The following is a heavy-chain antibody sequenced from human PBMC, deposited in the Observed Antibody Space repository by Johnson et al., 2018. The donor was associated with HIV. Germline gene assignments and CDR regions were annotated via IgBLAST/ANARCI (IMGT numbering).Heavy chain of an antibody. J-gene: IGHJ3*02. CDR3: AKVEQQLVEGAFDI. Sequence: QVQLVESGGGVVQAGRSLRLSCAASGFSFSSYAMHWVRQAPGKGLEWVALISHDGPNKDYEESVKGRFTISRDNAKNTLDLQMNSLRAEDMAVYYCAKVEQQLVEGAFDIWGQGTMVTVSS. V-gene: IGHV3-30-3*01. D-gene: IGHD6-13*01. CDR1: GFSFSSYA. CDR2: ISHDGPNK.